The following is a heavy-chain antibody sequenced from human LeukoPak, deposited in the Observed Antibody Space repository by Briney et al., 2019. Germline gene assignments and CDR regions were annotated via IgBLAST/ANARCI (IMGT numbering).Heavy chain of an antibody. V-gene: IGHV3-11*01. CDR2: ISSSGSTI. CDR3: AGAWVREALGLNDAFDI. D-gene: IGHD1-1*01. J-gene: IGHJ3*02. Sequence: GGSLSLSCAASGFTFSDYYMSWIRQAPGKGLEWVSYISSSGSTIYYADSVKGRFTISRDNAKNSLYLQMNSLRAEDTAVYYCAGAWVREALGLNDAFDIWGQGTMVTVSS. CDR1: GFTFSDYY.